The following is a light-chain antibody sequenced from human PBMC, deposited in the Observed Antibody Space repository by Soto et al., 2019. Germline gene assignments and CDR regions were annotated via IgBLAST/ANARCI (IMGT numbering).Light chain of an antibody. Sequence: EIVLTQSPGTLSLSPGERATLSCRASQSVSSSYLAWDQQKPGQAPRTLIYGASSRATGIPDRFSGSGSGTDFTLTISRLEPEDFAVYYCQQYGSSPGTFGQGTKVDIK. J-gene: IGKJ1*01. CDR1: QSVSSSY. CDR2: GAS. CDR3: QQYGSSPGT. V-gene: IGKV3-20*01.